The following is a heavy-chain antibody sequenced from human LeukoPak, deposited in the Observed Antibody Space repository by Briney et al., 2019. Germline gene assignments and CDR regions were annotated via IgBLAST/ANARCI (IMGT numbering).Heavy chain of an antibody. CDR2: ISGSGGST. Sequence: GGSLRLSCAASGFTFSSYAMSWVRQAPGKGLEWVSAISGSGGSTYYADSVKGRFTISRDNAKNSLYLQMNSLRAEDTAVYYCAREMDTADYMDVWGKGTTVTVSS. J-gene: IGHJ6*03. D-gene: IGHD5-18*01. V-gene: IGHV3-23*01. CDR3: AREMDTADYMDV. CDR1: GFTFSSYA.